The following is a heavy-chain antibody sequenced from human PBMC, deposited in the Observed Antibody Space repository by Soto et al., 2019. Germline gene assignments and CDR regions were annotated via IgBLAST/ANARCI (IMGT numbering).Heavy chain of an antibody. J-gene: IGHJ6*02. CDR3: ARESPLIFGVVISHPVYGMDV. V-gene: IGHV4-61*01. CDR1: GGSVSSGSYY. D-gene: IGHD3-3*01. CDR2: IYYSGST. Sequence: SETLSLTCTVSGGSVSSGSYYWSWIRQPPGKGLEWIGYIYYSGSTNYNPSLKSRVAISVDTSKNQFSLKLSSVTAADTAVYYCARESPLIFGVVISHPVYGMDVWGQGTTVTVSS.